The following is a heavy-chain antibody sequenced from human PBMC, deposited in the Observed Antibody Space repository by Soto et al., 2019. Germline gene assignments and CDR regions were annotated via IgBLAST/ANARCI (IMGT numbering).Heavy chain of an antibody. V-gene: IGHV4-59*08. CDR1: GRSIPYINNHY. CDR3: ARQGFGVLHGLVDV. D-gene: IGHD3-10*01. CDR2: ISDIAYT. J-gene: IGHJ6*02. Sequence: SETLSLTCTVSGRSIPYINNHYCIWFRLPPGKGLEWIGYISDIAYTSYNPSLKGRVSISVDTSKNQFSLTLTSVTAADTAVYYCARQGFGVLHGLVDVWGQGTTVT.